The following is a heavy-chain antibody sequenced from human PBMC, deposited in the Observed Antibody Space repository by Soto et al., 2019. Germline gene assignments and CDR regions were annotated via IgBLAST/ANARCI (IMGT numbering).Heavy chain of an antibody. J-gene: IGHJ3*01. D-gene: IGHD6-19*01. CDR2: SFHSGET. Sequence: VQLQESSPGLVKPSGTLSLTCAVSGDSISNSRWWPWVRQPPGMGPEWIGDSFHSGETNYNPSLKSRVCISVDKSQTQFSLKVSSVTAADTAVYYCAYSTGWYRHDVWGQGTLVTVSS. CDR3: AYSTGWYRHDV. CDR1: GDSISNSRW. V-gene: IGHV4-4*02.